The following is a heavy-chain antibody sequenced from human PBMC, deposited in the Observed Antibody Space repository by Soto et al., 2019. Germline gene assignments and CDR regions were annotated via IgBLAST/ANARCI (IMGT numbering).Heavy chain of an antibody. V-gene: IGHV3-23*01. CDR1: GFTFSSYA. D-gene: IGHD1-26*01. Sequence: EVQLLESGGGLVQPGGSLRLSCAASGFTFSSYAMSWVRQAPGKGLEWVSAISGSGGSTYYADSVKGRFTISRDNAKNTLDLQMNSLRAEDTAVYYCAKILRELPPVLDYWGQGTLVTVSS. CDR2: ISGSGGST. CDR3: AKILRELPPVLDY. J-gene: IGHJ4*02.